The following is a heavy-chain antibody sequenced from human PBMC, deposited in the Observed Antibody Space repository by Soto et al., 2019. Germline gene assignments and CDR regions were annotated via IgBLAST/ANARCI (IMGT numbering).Heavy chain of an antibody. Sequence: QPGGSLRLSCAASGFTFSSYAMSWVRQAPGKGLEWVSAISGSGGSTYYADSVKGRFTISRDNSKNTLYLQMNSLRAEDTAVYYCAKDSMNGDTYYYYYGMDVWGQGTTVTVSS. CDR3: AKDSMNGDTYYYYYGMDV. CDR1: GFTFSSYA. CDR2: ISGSGGST. D-gene: IGHD4-17*01. J-gene: IGHJ6*02. V-gene: IGHV3-23*01.